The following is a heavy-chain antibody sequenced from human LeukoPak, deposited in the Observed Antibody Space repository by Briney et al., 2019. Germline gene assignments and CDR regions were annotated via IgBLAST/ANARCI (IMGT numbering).Heavy chain of an antibody. V-gene: IGHV1-2*02. D-gene: IGHD3-10*01. Sequence: ASVKVSCKASGYTFPGYYMHWVRQAPGQGLEWMGWINPNSGGTNYAQKFQGRVTMTRDTSISTAYMELSRLRSDDTAVYYCARDLRRITMVRGVNPLDYWGQGTLVTVSS. CDR2: INPNSGGT. CDR1: GYTFPGYY. J-gene: IGHJ4*02. CDR3: ARDLRRITMVRGVNPLDY.